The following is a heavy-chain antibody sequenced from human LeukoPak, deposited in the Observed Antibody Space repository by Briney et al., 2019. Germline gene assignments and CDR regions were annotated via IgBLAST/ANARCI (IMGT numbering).Heavy chain of an antibody. D-gene: IGHD2-15*01. Sequence: SETLSLTCTVSGGSISSYYWSWIRQPPGKGLEWIGYIYYSGSTNYNPSLKSRVTISVDTSKNQFSLKLSSVTAADTAVYYCARKVVVAANIDYWGQGTLVTVSS. CDR1: GGSISSYY. CDR2: IYYSGST. V-gene: IGHV4-59*01. CDR3: ARKVVVAANIDY. J-gene: IGHJ4*02.